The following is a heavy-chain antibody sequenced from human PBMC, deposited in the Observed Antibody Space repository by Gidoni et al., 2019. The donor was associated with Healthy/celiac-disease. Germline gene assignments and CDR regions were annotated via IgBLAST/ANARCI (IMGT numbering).Heavy chain of an antibody. CDR1: GFTFSSYA. V-gene: IGHV3-30*01. D-gene: IGHD6-19*01. Sequence: QVQLVESGGGVVQPGRSLRLSCAASGFTFSSYARHWVRQAPGKGLEWVAVISYDGSNKYYADSVKGRFTISRDNSKNTLYLQMNSLRAEDTAVYYCARELVPGGWYNHYYYGMDVWGQGTTVTVSS. CDR2: ISYDGSNK. J-gene: IGHJ6*02. CDR3: ARELVPGGWYNHYYYGMDV.